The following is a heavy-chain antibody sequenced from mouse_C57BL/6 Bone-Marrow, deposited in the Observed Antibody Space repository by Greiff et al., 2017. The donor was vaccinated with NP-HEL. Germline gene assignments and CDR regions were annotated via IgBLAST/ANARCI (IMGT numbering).Heavy chain of an antibody. Sequence: EVKVVESGEGLVKPGGSLKLSCAASGFTFSSYAMSWVRQTPEKRLEWVAYISSGGDYIYYADTVKGRFTISRDNARNTLYLQMSSLKSEDTAMYYCTRDRLGGAFDYWGQGTTLTVSS. CDR3: TRDRLGGAFDY. CDR1: GFTFSSYA. D-gene: IGHD4-1*01. J-gene: IGHJ2*01. CDR2: ISSGGDYI. V-gene: IGHV5-9-1*02.